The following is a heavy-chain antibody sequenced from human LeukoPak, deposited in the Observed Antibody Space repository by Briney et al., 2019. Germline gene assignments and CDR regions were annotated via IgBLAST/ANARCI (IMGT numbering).Heavy chain of an antibody. CDR3: ARGDCGGDCYTEYFQH. Sequence: SQTLSLTSPVSGGSISSGSYYWSWIRQPAGKGLEWIGRIYTSGSTNYNPSLKSRVTISLDTSKNQFSLKLSSVTAADTAVYYCARGDCGGDCYTEYFQHWGQGTLVTVSS. CDR1: GGSISSGSYY. J-gene: IGHJ1*01. V-gene: IGHV4-61*02. CDR2: IYTSGST. D-gene: IGHD2-21*02.